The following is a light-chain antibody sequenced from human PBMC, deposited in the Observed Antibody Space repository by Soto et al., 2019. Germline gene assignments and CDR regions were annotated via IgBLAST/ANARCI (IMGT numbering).Light chain of an antibody. CDR2: DAS. CDR3: QQYRPT. Sequence: DIQMTQSPSTLSASVGDRVTITCRASQSISSWLAWYQQKPGKAPKLLIYDASSLESGVPSRFSGSGSGTEFTLTISRLQPDDFATYYCQQYRPTFGQGNKVEIK. CDR1: QSISSW. V-gene: IGKV1-5*01. J-gene: IGKJ1*01.